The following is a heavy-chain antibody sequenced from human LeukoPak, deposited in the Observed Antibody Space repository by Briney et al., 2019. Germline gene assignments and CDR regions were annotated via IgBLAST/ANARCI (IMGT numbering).Heavy chain of an antibody. CDR3: ARDLTVGPIFIDY. V-gene: IGHV3-11*06. Sequence: RPGGSLRLSCAASGFAVRDYYMNWIRQAPGKGLEGVLYIDRSGSYIKYADSVKGRFTISRDNAKNSLYLQMNSLRAEDTAVYYCARDLTVGPIFIDYWGQGTLVTVSS. CDR1: GFAVRDYY. D-gene: IGHD1-26*01. J-gene: IGHJ4*02. CDR2: IDRSGSYI.